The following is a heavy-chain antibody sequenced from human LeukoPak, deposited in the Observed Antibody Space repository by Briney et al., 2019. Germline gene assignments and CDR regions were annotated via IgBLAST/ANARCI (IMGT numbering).Heavy chain of an antibody. Sequence: SETLSLTCTVSGGSISRYYWSWIRQPAGEGLEWIGRIYTSGSTNYNASLKSRVSMSGDTSENQFSLKLSSVTAADTAVFYCARENSGSYREFDYWRQGTVVSVSS. V-gene: IGHV4-4*07. J-gene: IGHJ4*02. CDR3: ARENSGSYREFDY. CDR2: IYTSGST. CDR1: GGSISRYY. D-gene: IGHD1-26*01.